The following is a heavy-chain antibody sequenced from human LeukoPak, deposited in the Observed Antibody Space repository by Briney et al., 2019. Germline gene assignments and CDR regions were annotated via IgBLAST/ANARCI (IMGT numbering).Heavy chain of an antibody. CDR3: ARVPYYDFWSGTPTSGYMDV. Sequence: SETLSLTCTVSGGSISSSSYYWGWIRQPPGKGLEWIGSIYYSGSTYYNPSLKSRVTISVDTSKNQFSLKLSSVTAADTAVYYCARVPYYDFWSGTPTSGYMDVWGKGTTVTVSS. CDR1: GGSISSSSYY. CDR2: IYYSGST. J-gene: IGHJ6*03. V-gene: IGHV4-39*07. D-gene: IGHD3-3*01.